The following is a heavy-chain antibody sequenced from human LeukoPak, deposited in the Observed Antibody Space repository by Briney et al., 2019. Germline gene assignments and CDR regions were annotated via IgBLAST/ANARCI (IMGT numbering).Heavy chain of an antibody. J-gene: IGHJ6*03. V-gene: IGHV3-64*01. CDR3: ATSKIPVPAAKIADYYYMDV. CDR1: GFTFSSYA. CDR2: MSSKGGST. D-gene: IGHD2-2*01. Sequence: GGSLRLSCAASGFTFSSYAMHWVRQAPGKGVEGVSAMSSKGGSTYYANSVKGRFTISRDNSKNTLYLQMGSLRAEDMAVYYCATSKIPVPAAKIADYYYMDVWGKGTTVTVSS.